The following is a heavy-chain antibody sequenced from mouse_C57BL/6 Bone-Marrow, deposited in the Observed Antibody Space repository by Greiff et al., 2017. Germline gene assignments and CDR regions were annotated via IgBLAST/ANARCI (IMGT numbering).Heavy chain of an antibody. D-gene: IGHD2-4*01. V-gene: IGHV1-50*01. CDR2: IDPSDSYT. CDR3: ARDDSWYFDV. J-gene: IGHJ1*03. Sequence: QVQLQQPGAELVKPGASVKLSCKASGYTFTSYWMQWVKQRPGQGLEWIGEIDPSDSYTNSNQKFKGKATLTVDTSSSTAYMQLSSLTSEDSAVYCCARDDSWYFDVWGTGTTVTVSS. CDR1: GYTFTSYW.